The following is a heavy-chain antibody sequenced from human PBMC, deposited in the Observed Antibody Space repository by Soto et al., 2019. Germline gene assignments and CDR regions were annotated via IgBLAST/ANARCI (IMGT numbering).Heavy chain of an antibody. V-gene: IGHV4-30-4*01. J-gene: IGHJ4*02. CDR2: IYYSGST. CDR1: GGSISSGDYY. Sequence: PSETLSLTCTVSGGSISSGDYYWSWIRQPPGKGLEWIGYIYYSGSTYYNPSLKSRVTISVDTSKNQFSLKLSSVTAADTAVYYCARDGYYYDSSGYQTEYFDYWGQGTLVTVSS. CDR3: ARDGYYYDSSGYQTEYFDY. D-gene: IGHD3-22*01.